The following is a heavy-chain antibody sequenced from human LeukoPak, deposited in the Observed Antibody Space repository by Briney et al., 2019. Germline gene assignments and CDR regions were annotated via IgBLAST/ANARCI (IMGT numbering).Heavy chain of an antibody. CDR3: ARDQGSSWQEVGY. J-gene: IGHJ4*02. Sequence: GGSLRLSCAASGFTFSSYAMHWVRQAPGKGLEWVAVISYDGSNKYYADSVKGRFTISRDNSKNTLYLQMNSLRAEDTAVYYCARDQGSSWQEVGYRGQGTLVTVSS. V-gene: IGHV3-30-3*01. D-gene: IGHD6-13*01. CDR1: GFTFSSYA. CDR2: ISYDGSNK.